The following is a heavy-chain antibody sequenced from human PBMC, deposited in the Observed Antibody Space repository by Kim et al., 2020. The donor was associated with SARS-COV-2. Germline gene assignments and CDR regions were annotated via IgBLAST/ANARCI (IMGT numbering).Heavy chain of an antibody. CDR3: ARDDYGGNGINYGMDV. J-gene: IGHJ6*02. V-gene: IGHV3-21*01. CDR1: GFTFSSYS. Sequence: GGSLRLSCAASGFTFSSYSMNWVRQAPGKGLEWVSSISSSSSYIYYADSVKGRFTISRDNAKNSLYLQMNSLRAEDTAVYYCARDDYGGNGINYGMDVWGQGTTVTVSS. CDR2: ISSSSSYI. D-gene: IGHD4-17*01.